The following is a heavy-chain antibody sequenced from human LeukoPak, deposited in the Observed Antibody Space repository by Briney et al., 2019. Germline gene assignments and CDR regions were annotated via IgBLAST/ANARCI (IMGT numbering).Heavy chain of an antibody. CDR3: ARDFASYGSGSPGY. J-gene: IGHJ4*02. V-gene: IGHV1-18*01. D-gene: IGHD3-10*01. Sequence: GASVKVSCKASGYTFTSYGISWVRQAPGQGLEWMGWISAYNGNTNYAQKLQGRVTMTTDTSTSTAYMELRSLRSDDTAVYYCARDFASYGSGSPGYWGQGTLVTVSS. CDR1: GYTFTSYG. CDR2: ISAYNGNT.